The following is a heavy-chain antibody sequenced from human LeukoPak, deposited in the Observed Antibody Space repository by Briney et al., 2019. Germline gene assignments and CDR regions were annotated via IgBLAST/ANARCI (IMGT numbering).Heavy chain of an antibody. D-gene: IGHD5-12*01. CDR3: ARRSRSGYFLDS. Sequence: SETLSLTCIVSGGSMSGYYWSWIRQSPGKGLEWIGYTFSSGATTYNPSLKSRVTISVDTSGSQFSLNLSSVTAADTVVYFCARRSRSGYFLDSWGQGTLVTVSS. CDR2: TFSSGAT. CDR1: GGSMSGYY. J-gene: IGHJ4*02. V-gene: IGHV4-4*09.